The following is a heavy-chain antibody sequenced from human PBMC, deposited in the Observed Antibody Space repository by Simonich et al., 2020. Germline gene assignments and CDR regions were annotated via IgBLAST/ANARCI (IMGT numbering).Heavy chain of an antibody. D-gene: IGHD6-13*01. Sequence: QVQLVQSGAEVKKPGASVKVSCKASGYTFTGYYMHWVRHAPGQVLERMGWINPTSGGTNYAQKFQGRVTMTRDTSISTAYMELSRLRSDDTAVYYCARDSYSSWYFDLWGRGTLVTVSS. J-gene: IGHJ2*01. CDR1: GYTFTGYY. CDR3: ARDSYSSWYFDL. V-gene: IGHV1-2*02. CDR2: INPTSGGT.